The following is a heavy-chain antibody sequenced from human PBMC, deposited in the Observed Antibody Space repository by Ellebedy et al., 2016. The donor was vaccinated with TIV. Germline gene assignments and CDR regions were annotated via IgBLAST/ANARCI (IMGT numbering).Heavy chain of an antibody. D-gene: IGHD5-18*01. Sequence: GGSLRLSCAAPGFTFSNAWMNWVRQAPGKGLEWVGRIKSKTDVGAADYAAPVKGRFTISRDDSKNTLYLQMNSLKTDDTAVYFCTTVYRYNYDSVWGQGTLVTVSS. CDR1: GFTFSNAW. CDR3: TTVYRYNYDSV. V-gene: IGHV3-15*01. J-gene: IGHJ4*02. CDR2: IKSKTDVGAA.